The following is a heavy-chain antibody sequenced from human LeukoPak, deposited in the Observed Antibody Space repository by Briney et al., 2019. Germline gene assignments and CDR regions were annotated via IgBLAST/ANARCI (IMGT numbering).Heavy chain of an antibody. J-gene: IGHJ5*02. CDR2: IYDFEVT. Sequence: SETLSLTCTVSGGSMTNYYWSWVRQPPGKGPEWIGYIYDFEVTNYNPSLKSRVTISFDTSKNQFSLKLTSVTAADTAVYYCARGPTLFGVVLTGFWFDPWGPGTLVTVSS. V-gene: IGHV4-4*09. CDR1: GGSMTNYY. CDR3: ARGPTLFGVVLTGFWFDP. D-gene: IGHD3-3*01.